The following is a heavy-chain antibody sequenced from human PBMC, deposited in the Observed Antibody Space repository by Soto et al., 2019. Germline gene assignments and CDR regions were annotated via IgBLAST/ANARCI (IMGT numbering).Heavy chain of an antibody. CDR3: AKDRRSKGRNYDFWSGSPQFDP. J-gene: IGHJ5*02. D-gene: IGHD3-3*01. CDR2: ISYDGSNK. V-gene: IGHV3-30*18. Sequence: GGSLRLSCAASGFTFSSYGMHWVRQAPGKGLEWVAVISYDGSNKYYADSVKGRFTISRDNSKSTLYLQMNSLRAEDTAVYYCAKDRRSKGRNYDFWSGSPQFDPWGQGTLVTVSS. CDR1: GFTFSSYG.